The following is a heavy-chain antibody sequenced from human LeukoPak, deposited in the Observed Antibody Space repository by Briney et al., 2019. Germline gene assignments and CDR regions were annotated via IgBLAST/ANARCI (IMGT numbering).Heavy chain of an antibody. CDR2: INPNSGGT. Sequence: ASVKVSCKASGYTSTGYYMHWVRQAPGQGLEWMGRINPNSGGTNYAQKFQGRVTMTRDTSISTAYMELSRLRSDDTAVYYCARADSGSYHNWFDPWGQGTLVTVSS. J-gene: IGHJ5*02. CDR3: ARADSGSYHNWFDP. CDR1: GYTSTGYY. V-gene: IGHV1-2*06. D-gene: IGHD3-10*01.